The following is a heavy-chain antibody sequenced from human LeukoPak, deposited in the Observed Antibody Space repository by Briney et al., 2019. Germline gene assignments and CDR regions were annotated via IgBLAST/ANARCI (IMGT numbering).Heavy chain of an antibody. V-gene: IGHV4-59*08. Sequence: SETLSLTCAVSGGSISSHYRSWIRQPPGKGLEWIGFIYYSGTTKYNPSLKSRVTISADTSKNQFSLKLSSVTAADTAVYYCARQADDSSSSLVYFDYWGQGTLVTVSS. CDR3: ARQADDSSSSLVYFDY. CDR1: GGSISSHY. D-gene: IGHD6-6*01. J-gene: IGHJ4*02. CDR2: IYYSGTT.